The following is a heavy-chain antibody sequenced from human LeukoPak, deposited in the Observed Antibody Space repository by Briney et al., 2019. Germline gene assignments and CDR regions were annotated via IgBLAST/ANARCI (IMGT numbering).Heavy chain of an antibody. CDR3: ARDSTPLDY. J-gene: IGHJ4*02. V-gene: IGHV1-2*02. CDR1: GYTFIGNY. D-gene: IGHD2/OR15-2a*01. CDR2: INPNTGGT. Sequence: ASVKVSCKTSGYTFIGNYMHWVRQAPGQGLEWMGWINPNTGGTNYAQKFQGRVSMTRDTSISTAYMDLSRLRSDDTAVYYCARDSTPLDYWGQGTLVTVSS.